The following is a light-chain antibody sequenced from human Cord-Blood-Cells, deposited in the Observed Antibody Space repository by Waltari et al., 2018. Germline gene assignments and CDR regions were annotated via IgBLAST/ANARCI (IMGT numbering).Light chain of an antibody. CDR1: QSISSY. CDR2: AAS. Sequence: DIQLTQSPSSLSASVGDRVTITCRASQSISSYLNWYQQKPVKAPKLLIYAASSVQSGVPSRFSGSGSGTDFTLTISSLQPEDFSTYYCQQCYSTPYSFGQGTRLEIK. J-gene: IGKJ2*03. CDR3: QQCYSTPYS. V-gene: IGKV1-39*01.